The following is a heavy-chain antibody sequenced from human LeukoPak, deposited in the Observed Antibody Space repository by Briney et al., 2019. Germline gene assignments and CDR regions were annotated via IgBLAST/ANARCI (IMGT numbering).Heavy chain of an antibody. Sequence: SETLSLTCSVSGDSISTSSYYWGWIRQPPGKGLEWIGTIYYSGSTYYNPSLASRVTISVDTSKNQFSLKLSSVTAADTAVYYCARHKDYYYSYMDVWGKGTTVTISS. CDR3: ARHKDYYYSYMDV. CDR2: IYYSGST. CDR1: GDSISTSSYY. J-gene: IGHJ6*03. V-gene: IGHV4-39*01.